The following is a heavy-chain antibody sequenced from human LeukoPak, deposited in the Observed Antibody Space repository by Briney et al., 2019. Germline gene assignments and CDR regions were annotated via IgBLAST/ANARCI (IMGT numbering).Heavy chain of an antibody. CDR2: IIPIFGTA. D-gene: IGHD5-24*01. Sequence: SVKVSCKASGYTFTSYGISWVRQAPGQGLEWMGGIIPIFGTANYAQKFQGRVTITADESTSTAYMELSSLRFEDTAVYYCARDLGRDGYNFGYYYGMDVWGQGTTVTVSS. J-gene: IGHJ6*02. CDR1: GYTFTSYG. V-gene: IGHV1-69*13. CDR3: ARDLGRDGYNFGYYYGMDV.